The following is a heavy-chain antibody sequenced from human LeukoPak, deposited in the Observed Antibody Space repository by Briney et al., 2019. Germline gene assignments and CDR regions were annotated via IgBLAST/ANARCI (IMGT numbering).Heavy chain of an antibody. CDR1: GFTFSSYS. D-gene: IGHD2-2*01. CDR2: ISSSSSYI. Sequence: GGALRLSCAASGFTFSSYSMNWVRQAPGKGLEWVSSISSSSSYIYYADSVKGRFTISRDNAKNSLYLQMNSLRAEDTAVYYCARDPVVPAAIWNYRGHYYGMDVWGQGTTVTVSS. CDR3: ARDPVVPAAIWNYRGHYYGMDV. V-gene: IGHV3-21*01. J-gene: IGHJ6*02.